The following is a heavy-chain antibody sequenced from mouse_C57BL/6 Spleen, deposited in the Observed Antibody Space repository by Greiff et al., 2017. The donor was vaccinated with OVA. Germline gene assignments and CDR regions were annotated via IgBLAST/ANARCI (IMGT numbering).Heavy chain of an antibody. CDR1: GYTFTSYW. D-gene: IGHD1-1*01. CDR3: ARCYYGSSPYYFDY. CDR2: LDPSDSYT. J-gene: IGHJ2*01. Sequence: QVQLKESGAELVKPGASVKLSCKASGYTFTSYWMQWVKQRPGQGLEWIGELDPSDSYTNYNQKFKGKATLTVDTSSSTAYMQLSSLTSEDSAVYYCARCYYGSSPYYFDYWGQGTTLTVSS. V-gene: IGHV1-50*01.